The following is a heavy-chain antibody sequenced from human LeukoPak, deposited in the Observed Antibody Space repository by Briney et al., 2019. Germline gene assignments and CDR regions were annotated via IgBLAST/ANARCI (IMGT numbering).Heavy chain of an antibody. CDR3: AIWILDAFDI. Sequence: SVKVSCKASGGTFSSYAISWVRQAPGQRLEWMGRIIPILGIANYAQKFQGRVTITADKSTSTAYMELSSLRSEDTAVYYCAIWILDAFDIWGQGTMVTVSS. D-gene: IGHD2-2*03. CDR1: GGTFSSYA. V-gene: IGHV1-69*04. CDR2: IIPILGIA. J-gene: IGHJ3*02.